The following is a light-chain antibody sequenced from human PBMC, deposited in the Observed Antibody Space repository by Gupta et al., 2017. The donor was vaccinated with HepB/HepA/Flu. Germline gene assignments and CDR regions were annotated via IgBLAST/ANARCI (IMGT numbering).Light chain of an antibody. Sequence: EIVLTQSPGTLSLSPGERATLSCRASQSMSSCNSAWYQQTRGQAPRLLIYAASSRATGMSDWFSGSGSGTDFTLSIGRLEHEGVAMYCCQHYHSSVTFGGGTKLEIK. CDR1: QSMSSCN. CDR2: AAS. J-gene: IGKJ4*01. CDR3: QHYHSSVT. V-gene: IGKV3-20*01.